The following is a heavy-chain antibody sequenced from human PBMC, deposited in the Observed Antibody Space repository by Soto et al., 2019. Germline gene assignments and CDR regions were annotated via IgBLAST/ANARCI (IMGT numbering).Heavy chain of an antibody. V-gene: IGHV4-59*01. CDR3: ARSKRGKWELLFDY. D-gene: IGHD1-26*01. CDR2: IYYSGST. CDR1: GGSIISYY. J-gene: IGHJ4*02. Sequence: SETLSLTCTVSGGSIISYYWSWIRQPPGKGLEWIGYIYYSGSTNYNPSLKSRVTISVDTSKNQFSLKLSSVTAADTAVYYCARSKRGKWELLFDYWGQGTLVTVSS.